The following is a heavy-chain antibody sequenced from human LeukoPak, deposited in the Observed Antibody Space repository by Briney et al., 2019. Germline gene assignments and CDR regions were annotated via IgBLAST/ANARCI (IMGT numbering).Heavy chain of an antibody. V-gene: IGHV3-53*01. J-gene: IGHJ4*02. D-gene: IGHD3-22*01. Sequence: GGSLRLSCAASGFTVSSNYMTWVRRAPGKGLEWVSVIYSGGNTDYADSVKGRFTISRDNSKNTLYLQMNSLRAEDTAVYYCAKDRDSSGYYSNWGQGTLVTVSS. CDR3: AKDRDSSGYYSN. CDR1: GFTVSSNY. CDR2: IYSGGNT.